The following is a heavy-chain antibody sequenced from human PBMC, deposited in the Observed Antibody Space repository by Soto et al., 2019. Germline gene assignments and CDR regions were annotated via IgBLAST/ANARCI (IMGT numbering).Heavy chain of an antibody. Sequence: QLQLQESGSGLVKPSQTLSLTCAVSGGSISSGGYSWSWIRQPPGKGLEWIGYIYHSGSTYYNPSLKSRVTISVDRSKNQFSLKLSSVTAAETAVYYCARTDYYDSSGYLSDYWYFDLWGRGTLVTVSS. CDR1: GGSISSGGYS. D-gene: IGHD3-22*01. CDR3: ARTDYYDSSGYLSDYWYFDL. V-gene: IGHV4-30-2*01. J-gene: IGHJ2*01. CDR2: IYHSGST.